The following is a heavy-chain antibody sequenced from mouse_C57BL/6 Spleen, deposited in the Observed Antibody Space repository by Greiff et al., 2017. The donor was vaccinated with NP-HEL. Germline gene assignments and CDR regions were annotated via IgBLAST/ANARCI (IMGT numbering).Heavy chain of an antibody. V-gene: IGHV1-66*01. CDR1: GYSFTSYY. J-gene: IGHJ4*01. CDR2: IYPGSGNT. D-gene: IGHD1-1*01. CDR3: ARGKLYYGSSGMDY. Sequence: QVQLKQSGPELVKPGASVKISCKASGYSFTSYYIHWVKQRPGQGLEWIGWIYPGSGNTKYNEKFKGKATLTADTSSSTAYMQLSSLTSEDSAVYYCARGKLYYGSSGMDYWGQGTSVTVSS.